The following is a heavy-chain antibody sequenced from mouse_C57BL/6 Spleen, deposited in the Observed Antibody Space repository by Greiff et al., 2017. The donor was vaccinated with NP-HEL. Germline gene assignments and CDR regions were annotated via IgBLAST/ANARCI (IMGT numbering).Heavy chain of an antibody. CDR2: IYPRSGNT. V-gene: IGHV1-81*01. CDR3: ARDGDSNYLYFDY. CDR1: GYTFTSYG. J-gene: IGHJ2*01. D-gene: IGHD2-5*01. Sequence: VMLVESGAELARPGASVKLSCKASGYTFTSYGISWVKQRTGQGLEWIGEIYPRSGNTYYNEKFKGKATLTADKSSSTAYMELRSLTSEDSAVYFCARDGDSNYLYFDYWGQGTTLTVSS.